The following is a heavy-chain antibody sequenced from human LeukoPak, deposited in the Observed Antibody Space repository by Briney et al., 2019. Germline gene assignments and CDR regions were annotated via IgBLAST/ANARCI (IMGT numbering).Heavy chain of an antibody. CDR2: MNSGGST. CDR1: GFTVSNDF. Sequence: PGGSLTLSCAASGFTVSNDFMNWVRQAPGKGLEWVSAMNSGGSTFYADSVKGRFIISRDKSRNTLYLQMNSLRVDDTAVYYCARGGSMVRGVLWGQGTLVTVSS. V-gene: IGHV3-53*01. CDR3: ARGGSMVRGVL. D-gene: IGHD3-10*01. J-gene: IGHJ4*02.